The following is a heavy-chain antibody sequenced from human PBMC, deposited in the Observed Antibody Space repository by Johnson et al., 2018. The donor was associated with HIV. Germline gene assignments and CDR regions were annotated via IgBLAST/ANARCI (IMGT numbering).Heavy chain of an antibody. D-gene: IGHD5-24*01. J-gene: IGHJ3*02. Sequence: VQLVESGGGVVQPGRSLRLSCAASGFTFSSYAMHWVRQAPGKGLEYVSAISSNGGSTYYANSVKGRFTISRDNSKNTLYLQMNSLRAEDTAVYYCAKDIGDGYNRWGAFDIWGQGTMVTVSS. CDR2: ISSNGGST. V-gene: IGHV3-64*01. CDR1: GFTFSSYA. CDR3: AKDIGDGYNRWGAFDI.